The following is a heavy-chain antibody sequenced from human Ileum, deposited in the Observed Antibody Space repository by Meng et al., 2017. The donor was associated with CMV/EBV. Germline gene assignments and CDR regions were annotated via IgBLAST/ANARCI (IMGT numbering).Heavy chain of an antibody. Sequence: VHLLGSGGGLAPPGGALRLSCAASGFTFTTYAMTWVRQAPGKGLEWVSTINPSGGITYYADSVKGRFTISRDNSKNTMYLQMSSLRAEDTALYFCAKGGRPTGFDPWGQGTLVTVSS. CDR1: GFTFTTYA. J-gene: IGHJ5*02. D-gene: IGHD4-17*01. CDR3: AKGGRPTGFDP. CDR2: INPSGGIT. V-gene: IGHV3-23*01.